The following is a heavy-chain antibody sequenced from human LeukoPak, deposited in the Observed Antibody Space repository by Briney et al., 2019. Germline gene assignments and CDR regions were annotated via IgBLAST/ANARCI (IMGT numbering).Heavy chain of an antibody. CDR1: GAPLRSHY. D-gene: IGHD1-14*01. CDR3: ARDSGDNRNPNFDY. CDR2: VYFSETT. V-gene: IGHV4-59*11. J-gene: IGHJ4*02. Sequence: SETLSLTCSVSGAPLRSHYWAWIRQSPGKGLEWLGHVYFSETTKYNPSLKSRATISVDTSKNQFSLKLSSVTAADTAVYYCARDSGDNRNPNFDYWGQGTLVTVSS.